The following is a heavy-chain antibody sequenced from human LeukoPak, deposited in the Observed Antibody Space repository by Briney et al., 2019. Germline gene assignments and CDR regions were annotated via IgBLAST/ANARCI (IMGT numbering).Heavy chain of an antibody. CDR2: INHSGST. CDR3: ARHRYDYVWGSYRDWGGSLNWFDP. D-gene: IGHD3-16*02. Sequence: SVTLSLTCAVYGGSFSGYYWSWIRQPPGKGLEWIGEINHSGSTNYNPSLKSRVTISVDTSKNQFSLKLSSVTAADTAVYYCARHRYDYVWGSYRDWGGSLNWFDPWGQGTLVTVSS. CDR1: GGSFSGYY. V-gene: IGHV4-34*01. J-gene: IGHJ5*02.